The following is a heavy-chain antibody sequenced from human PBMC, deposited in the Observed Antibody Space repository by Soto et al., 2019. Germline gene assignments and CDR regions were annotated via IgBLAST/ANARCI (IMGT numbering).Heavy chain of an antibody. CDR1: GGTFSSYA. J-gene: IGHJ6*02. CDR3: AREVVVVAATDPRDYGMDV. D-gene: IGHD2-15*01. V-gene: IGHV1-69*12. Sequence: QVQLVQSGAEVKKPGSSVKVSCKASGGTFSSYAISWVRQAPGQGIEWMGGIIPIFGTANDAQKFQGRVTISAEESTITAYLELSSLRSEDTAVYYCAREVVVVAATDPRDYGMDVWGQGTTVTVSS. CDR2: IIPIFGTA.